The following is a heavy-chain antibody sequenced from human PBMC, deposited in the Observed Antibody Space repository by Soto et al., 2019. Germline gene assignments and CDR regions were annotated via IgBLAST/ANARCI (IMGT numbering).Heavy chain of an antibody. V-gene: IGHV3-23*01. Sequence: AGGSLRLSCAVSGFTFSNYAISWVRQAPGKGLEWVTIISGSGDSSYYADSVKGRFTISRDNSKNTLYLQMNSLRAEDTAVYYCAKDFYYDFWSGPLPYFDYWGQGTLVTVSS. CDR1: GFTFSNYA. J-gene: IGHJ4*02. CDR2: ISGSGDSS. D-gene: IGHD3-3*01. CDR3: AKDFYYDFWSGPLPYFDY.